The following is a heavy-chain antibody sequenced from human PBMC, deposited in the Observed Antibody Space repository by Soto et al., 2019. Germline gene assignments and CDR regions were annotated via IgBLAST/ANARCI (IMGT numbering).Heavy chain of an antibody. CDR3: ARRGLWFGELIYFDY. Sequence: GGSLRLSCAASGFTFSSYAMSWVRQAPGKGLEWVSSISSSSSYIYYADSVKGRFTISRDNAKNSLYLQMNSLRAEDTAVYYCARRGLWFGELIYFDYWGQGTLVTVPS. CDR2: ISSSSSYI. CDR1: GFTFSSYA. D-gene: IGHD3-10*01. V-gene: IGHV3-21*01. J-gene: IGHJ4*02.